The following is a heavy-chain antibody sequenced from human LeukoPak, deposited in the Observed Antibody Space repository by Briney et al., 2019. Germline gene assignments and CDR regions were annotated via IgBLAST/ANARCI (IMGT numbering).Heavy chain of an antibody. D-gene: IGHD5-18*01. CDR3: ARGQGDTATLGYYYYMDV. V-gene: IGHV1-8*01. J-gene: IGHJ6*03. CDR1: GYTFTSYD. CDR2: MNXNSGNT. Sequence: AXGYTFTSYDXXWVRQAPGQGLEXMGWMNXNSGNTGYAQKFQGRVTMTRNTSISTAYMELSSLRSEDTAVYYCARGQGDTATLGYYYYMDVWGKGTTVTVSS.